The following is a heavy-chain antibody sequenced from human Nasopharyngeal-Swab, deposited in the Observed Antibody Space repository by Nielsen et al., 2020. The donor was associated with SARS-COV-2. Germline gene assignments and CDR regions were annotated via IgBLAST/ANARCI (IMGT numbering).Heavy chain of an antibody. CDR2: IRSKANSYAT. D-gene: IGHD5-18*01. V-gene: IGHV3-73*01. CDR1: GFTFSGSA. Sequence: GGSLRLSCAASGFTFSGSAMRWVRQASGKGLEWVGRIRSKANSYATAYAASVKGRFTISRDDSKNTAYLQMNSLKTEDTAVYYCTRRAMVSRYYYYYGMDVWGQGTTVTVSS. J-gene: IGHJ6*02. CDR3: TRRAMVSRYYYYYGMDV.